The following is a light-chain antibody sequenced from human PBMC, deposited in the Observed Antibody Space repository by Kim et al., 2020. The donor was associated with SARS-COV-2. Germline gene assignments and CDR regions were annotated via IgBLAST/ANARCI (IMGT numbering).Light chain of an antibody. CDR3: NSRDSSGNRWV. CDR1: SLRSYY. Sequence: ALGQTVRITCQGDSLRSYYATWYQQKPGQAPVLVIYDKDNRPSGIPDRFSGSSSGNTASLTITGAQAEDEADYFYNSRDSSGNRWVFGGGTQLTVL. CDR2: DKD. J-gene: IGLJ3*02. V-gene: IGLV3-19*01.